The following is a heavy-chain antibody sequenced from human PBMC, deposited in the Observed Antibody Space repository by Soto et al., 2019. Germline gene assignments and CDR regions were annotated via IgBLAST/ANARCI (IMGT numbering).Heavy chain of an antibody. CDR2: IYDSRST. CDR1: GGSISSYY. Sequence: PSETLSLTCTVSGGSISSYYWSWIRQPPGKGLEWIGYIYDSRSTNYNPSLKSRVTISVDTSKNQFSLKLTSVTAADTAVYYCAAPPRYWGQGTLVTVSS. V-gene: IGHV4-59*01. D-gene: IGHD6-6*01. CDR3: AAPPRY. J-gene: IGHJ4*02.